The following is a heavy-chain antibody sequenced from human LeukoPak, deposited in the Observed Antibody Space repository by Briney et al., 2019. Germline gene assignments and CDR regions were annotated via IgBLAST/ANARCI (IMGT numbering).Heavy chain of an antibody. Sequence: SETLSLTCAVYGGSFSGYYWSWIRQPPGKGLEWIGEINHSGSTNYNPSLKSRVTISVDTSKNQFSLKLSSVTAADTAVYYCARGMISDYYDSSGYYRAFDIWGQGTMVTVCS. CDR2: INHSGST. D-gene: IGHD3-22*01. V-gene: IGHV4-34*01. CDR3: ARGMISDYYDSSGYYRAFDI. J-gene: IGHJ3*02. CDR1: GGSFSGYY.